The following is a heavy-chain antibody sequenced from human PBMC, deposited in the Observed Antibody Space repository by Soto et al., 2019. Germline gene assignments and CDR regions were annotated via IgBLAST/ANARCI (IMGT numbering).Heavy chain of an antibody. Sequence: EVQLVESGGGFVQPGESLRLSCAASGFTFSSSWMHWVRQAPGKGLVWVSRINSDASTTQYADSVRGRFTISRDSAKNTPFLEVNSLTIEDTVAYCCASLPMPLGPCDFWGQGTLVTVSS. CDR2: INSDASTT. D-gene: IGHD2-2*01. V-gene: IGHV3-74*03. CDR1: GFTFSSSW. J-gene: IGHJ4*02. CDR3: ASLPMPLGPCDF.